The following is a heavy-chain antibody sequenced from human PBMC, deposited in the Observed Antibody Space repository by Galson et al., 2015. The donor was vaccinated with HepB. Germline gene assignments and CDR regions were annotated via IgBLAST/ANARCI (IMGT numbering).Heavy chain of an antibody. V-gene: IGHV6-1*01. CDR2: TYYRSKWYN. D-gene: IGHD6-13*01. CDR1: GDSVSSNSAA. CDR3: ARGRKTGAAGYFDY. J-gene: IGHJ4*02. Sequence: CAISGDSVSSNSAAWNWIRQSPSRGLEWLGRTYYRSKWYNDYAESVKSRITSNPDTSKNQLSLQLNSVSPEDTAVYYCARGRKTGAAGYFDYWGQGTLVTVSS.